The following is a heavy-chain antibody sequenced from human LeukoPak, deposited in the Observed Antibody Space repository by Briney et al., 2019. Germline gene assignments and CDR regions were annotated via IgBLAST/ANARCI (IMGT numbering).Heavy chain of an antibody. CDR1: GYTFTSYD. Sequence: ASVKVSCKASGYTFTSYDINWVRQATGQGLEWMGWMNPNSGNTGYAQKFQGRVTMTRNTSISTAYMELSSLRSEDTAVYYCATFPRTVAGRKFDYWGQGTLVTVSS. CDR3: ATFPRTVAGRKFDY. V-gene: IGHV1-8*01. J-gene: IGHJ4*02. D-gene: IGHD6-19*01. CDR2: MNPNSGNT.